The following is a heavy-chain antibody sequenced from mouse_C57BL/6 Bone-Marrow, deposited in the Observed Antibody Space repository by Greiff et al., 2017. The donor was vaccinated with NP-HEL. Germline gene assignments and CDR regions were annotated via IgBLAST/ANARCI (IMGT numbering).Heavy chain of an antibody. V-gene: IGHV14-2*01. CDR1: GFNIKDYY. Sequence: VQLQQSGAELVKPGASVKLSCTASGFNIKDYYMHWVKQRTEQGLEWIGRIDPEDGETKYAPKVQGKATITADTSSNTAYLQLRSLTSEDTAVYYCARIYYDYDGDVYWYFDVWGTGTTVTVSS. J-gene: IGHJ1*03. D-gene: IGHD2-4*01. CDR3: ARIYYDYDGDVYWYFDV. CDR2: IDPEDGET.